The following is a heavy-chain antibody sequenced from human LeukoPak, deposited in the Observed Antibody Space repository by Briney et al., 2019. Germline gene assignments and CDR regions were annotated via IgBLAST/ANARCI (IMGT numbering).Heavy chain of an antibody. J-gene: IGHJ4*02. D-gene: IGHD1-26*01. V-gene: IGHV3-23*01. CDR2: IRTVGDDP. CDR3: AKAVGRWDLDS. Sequence: PGGFLRLSCGASGFQFSSFAMSWVRQAPGRGLQWVSAIRTVGDDPSYADSVRGRFTISRDSSKNTLYLQMNSLRAEDTAVYYCAKAVGRWDLDSWGQGTLVTVSS. CDR1: GFQFSSFA.